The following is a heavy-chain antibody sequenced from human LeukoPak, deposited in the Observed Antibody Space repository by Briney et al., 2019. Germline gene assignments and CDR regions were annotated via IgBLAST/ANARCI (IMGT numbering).Heavy chain of an antibody. J-gene: IGHJ4*02. CDR2: INHSGST. Sequence: SETLSLTCTVSGGSISSYYWSWIRQPPGKGLEWIGEINHSGSTNYNPSLKSRVTISVDTSKNQFSLKLSSVTAADTAVYYCARGSPGYCSSTSCYAIDYWGQGTLVTVSS. V-gene: IGHV4-34*01. CDR3: ARGSPGYCSSTSCYAIDY. CDR1: GGSISSYY. D-gene: IGHD2-2*01.